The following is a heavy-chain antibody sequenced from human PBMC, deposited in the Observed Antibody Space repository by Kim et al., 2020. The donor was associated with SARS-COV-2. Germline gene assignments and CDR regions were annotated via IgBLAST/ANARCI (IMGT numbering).Heavy chain of an antibody. V-gene: IGHV1-69*02. CDR2: IIPILGIA. Sequence: SVKVSCKASGGTFSSYTISWVRQAPGQGLEWMGRIIPILGIANYAQKFQGRVTITADKSTSTAYMELSSLRSEDTAVYYCARGVGLLWFGEGGDWGQRTLVTVSS. CDR3: ARGVGLLWFGEGGD. CDR1: GGTFSSYT. J-gene: IGHJ4*02. D-gene: IGHD3-10*01.